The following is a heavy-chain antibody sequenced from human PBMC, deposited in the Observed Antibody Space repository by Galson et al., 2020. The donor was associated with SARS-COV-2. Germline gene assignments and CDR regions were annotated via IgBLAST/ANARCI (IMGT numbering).Heavy chain of an antibody. Sequence: ASVKVSCKASGYTFTSYDISWVRQATGQGLEWVGWMNPDSGNTGYAQKFQGRVTMTRNTPISTAYMELSSLRSEDTAVYYCARGAPYCGSDTCYTNYYGMDVWGQGTTVTVSS. CDR1: GYTFTSYD. CDR3: ARGAPYCGSDTCYTNYYGMDV. V-gene: IGHV1-8*01. CDR2: MNPDSGNT. J-gene: IGHJ6*02. D-gene: IGHD2-15*01.